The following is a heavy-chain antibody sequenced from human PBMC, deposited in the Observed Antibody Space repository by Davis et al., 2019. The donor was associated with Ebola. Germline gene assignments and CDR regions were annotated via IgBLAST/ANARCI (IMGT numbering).Heavy chain of an antibody. D-gene: IGHD6-19*01. Sequence: ASVKVSCKASGYTFTGYYMHWVRQAPGQGLEWMGWISAYNGNTNYAQKLQGRVTMTTDTSTSTAYMELRSLRSDDTAVYYCARSIAVAGTGWFDPWGQGTLVTVSS. J-gene: IGHJ5*02. CDR1: GYTFTGYY. CDR2: ISAYNGNT. V-gene: IGHV1-18*04. CDR3: ARSIAVAGTGWFDP.